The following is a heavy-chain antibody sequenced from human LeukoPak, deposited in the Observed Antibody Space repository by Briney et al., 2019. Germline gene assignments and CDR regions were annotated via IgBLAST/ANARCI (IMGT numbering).Heavy chain of an antibody. V-gene: IGHV3-9*01. J-gene: IGHJ4*02. CDR3: ARAQTYGDSRLLLDY. Sequence: GRSLRLSCAASGFTFDDYAMHWVRQAPGKGLEWVSGISWNGGSTGYADSVEGRFTISRDNAKNSQYLQMNSLRVEDTALYYCARAQTYGDSRLLLDYWGQGTLVTVSS. CDR1: GFTFDDYA. D-gene: IGHD2-21*02. CDR2: ISWNGGST.